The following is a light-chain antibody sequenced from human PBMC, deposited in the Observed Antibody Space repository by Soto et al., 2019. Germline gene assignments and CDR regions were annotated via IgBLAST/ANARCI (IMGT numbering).Light chain of an antibody. V-gene: IGLV3-21*02. CDR3: QVWDSRSDHPV. J-gene: IGLJ3*02. CDR1: NIGSNT. Sequence: YELTQPPSVSVAPGQTARITCGGYNIGSNTVHWYQQKPGQAPVVVVYDDSDRPSGIPERFSGSNSGNTATLTISRVEAGDEADYYCQVWDSRSDHPVFGGGTKLTVL. CDR2: DDS.